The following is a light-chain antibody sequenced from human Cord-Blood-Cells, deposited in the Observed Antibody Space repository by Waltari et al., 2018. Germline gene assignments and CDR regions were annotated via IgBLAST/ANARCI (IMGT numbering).Light chain of an antibody. J-gene: IGKJ3*01. Sequence: EIVLTQSPGTLSLSPGERATLSCRASQSASSSYLAWYQQKPGQAPRPLLYGAASRATGIPDRFSGSGSATDVTLTISRLEPEDFAVYYCQQYGSSPRVTFGPGTKVDIK. CDR3: QQYGSSPRVT. CDR1: QSASSSY. V-gene: IGKV3-20*01. CDR2: GAA.